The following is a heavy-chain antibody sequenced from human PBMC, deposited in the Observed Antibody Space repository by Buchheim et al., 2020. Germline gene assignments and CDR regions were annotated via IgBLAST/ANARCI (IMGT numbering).Heavy chain of an antibody. CDR3: ARSHRIPGSYYSRFGYYFDY. J-gene: IGHJ4*02. D-gene: IGHD1-26*01. CDR1: GGSISSYY. Sequence: QVQLQESGPGLVKPSETLSLTCTVSGGSISSYYWSWIRQPPGKGLEWIGYIYYSGSTNYNPSLKSRVTISVDTSKNQFSLKLSSVTAADTDVYYCARSHRIPGSYYSRFGYYFDYWGQGTL. V-gene: IGHV4-59*01. CDR2: IYYSGST.